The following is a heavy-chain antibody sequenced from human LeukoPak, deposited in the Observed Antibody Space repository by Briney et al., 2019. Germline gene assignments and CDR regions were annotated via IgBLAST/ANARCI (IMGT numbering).Heavy chain of an antibody. V-gene: IGHV4-28*01. CDR3: ARILSSGWTGGAFDI. J-gene: IGHJ3*02. D-gene: IGHD6-19*01. CDR1: GYSISSSNW. Sequence: SETLSLTXAVSGYSISSSNWWGWIRQSPGKGLEWIGYIYYSGSTYYNPSLKSRVTMSVDTSKSQFSLKLNSVTAVDTAVYYCARILSSGWTGGAFDIWGQGTMVIVSS. CDR2: IYYSGST.